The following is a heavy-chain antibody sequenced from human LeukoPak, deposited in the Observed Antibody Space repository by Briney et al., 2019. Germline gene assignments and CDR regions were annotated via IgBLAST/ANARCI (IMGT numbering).Heavy chain of an antibody. D-gene: IGHD6-25*01. CDR2: TKQDGSEK. V-gene: IGHV3-7*01. CDR1: GFTFSSYW. J-gene: IGHJ6*04. Sequence: GGSLRLSCVASGFTFSSYWMSWVRQAPGKGLEWVANTKQDGSEKYYVDSVRGRFTISRDNAKTSLYLQMNSLRVEDSAVYYCETSSGDVWGKGTTVTISS. CDR3: ETSSGDV.